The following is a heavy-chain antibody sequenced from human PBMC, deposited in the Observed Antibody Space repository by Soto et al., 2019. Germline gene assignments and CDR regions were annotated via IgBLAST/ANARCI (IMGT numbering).Heavy chain of an antibody. CDR3: ARAEQRITIFGSPRGEPTGGHLRNDGMDV. CDR2: IWYDGSNK. J-gene: IGHJ6*02. Sequence: GGSLRLSCAASGFTFSSYGMHWVRQAPGKGLEWVAVIWYDGSNKYYADSVKGRFTISRDNSKNTLYLQMNSLRAEDTAVYYCARAEQRITIFGSPRGEPTGGHLRNDGMDVWGQGTTVTVSS. CDR1: GFTFSSYG. D-gene: IGHD3-3*01. V-gene: IGHV3-33*01.